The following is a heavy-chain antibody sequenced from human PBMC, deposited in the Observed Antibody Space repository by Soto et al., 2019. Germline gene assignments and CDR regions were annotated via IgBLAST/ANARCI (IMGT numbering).Heavy chain of an antibody. D-gene: IGHD6-6*01. CDR2: IKSKTDGGTT. CDR1: GFTFSNAG. J-gene: IGHJ4*02. V-gene: IGHV3-15*01. CDR3: TTDRQAARPEGRY. Sequence: GGSLRLSCAASGFTFSNAGISWVRQAPWKGLEWVGRIKSKTDGGTTDYAAPVKGRFTISRDDSKKTLYLQMNSLKTEDTAVYYCTTDRQAARPEGRYCGQGTLLTFCS.